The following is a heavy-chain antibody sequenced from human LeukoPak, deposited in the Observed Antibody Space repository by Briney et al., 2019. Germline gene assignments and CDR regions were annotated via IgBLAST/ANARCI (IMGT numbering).Heavy chain of an antibody. V-gene: IGHV4-59*01. Sequence: SETLSLTCTVSGGSISSYYWSWIRQPPGEGLECIGYIYYSGSTNYNPSLKSRVTISIDTSKNQFSLNLRSVTAADTAVYYCASYDSSGNFDYWGQGALVTVSS. J-gene: IGHJ4*02. CDR3: ASYDSSGNFDY. CDR1: GGSISSYY. D-gene: IGHD3-22*01. CDR2: IYYSGST.